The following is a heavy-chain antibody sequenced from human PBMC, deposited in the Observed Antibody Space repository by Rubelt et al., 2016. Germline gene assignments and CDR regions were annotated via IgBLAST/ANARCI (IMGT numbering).Heavy chain of an antibody. CDR1: GGSFSGYY. CDR3: ARGLDNYGY. J-gene: IGHJ4*02. CDR2: IKHSGST. D-gene: IGHD3-16*01. Sequence: QVQLQQWGAGLLKPSETLSLTCAVYGGSFSGYYWSWIRQPPGKGLEWIGEIKHSGSTNYNPSLKSRVTISVDTSKNQFALKRSSVTAADTAVYYCARGLDNYGYWGQGTLVTVSS. V-gene: IGHV4-34*01.